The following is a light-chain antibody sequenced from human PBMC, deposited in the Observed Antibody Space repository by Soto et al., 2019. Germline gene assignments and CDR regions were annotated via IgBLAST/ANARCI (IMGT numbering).Light chain of an antibody. J-gene: IGLJ1*01. Sequence: QSAPTQPPSASGSPGQSVAISCTGTSSDVGGYNYVSWYQQHPGKAPKLMIYEVNKRPSGVPDRLSGSKSGNTASLTVSGLQAEDEADYYCSSYAGSSNVFGTGTKLTVL. V-gene: IGLV2-8*01. CDR2: EVN. CDR3: SSYAGSSNV. CDR1: SSDVGGYNY.